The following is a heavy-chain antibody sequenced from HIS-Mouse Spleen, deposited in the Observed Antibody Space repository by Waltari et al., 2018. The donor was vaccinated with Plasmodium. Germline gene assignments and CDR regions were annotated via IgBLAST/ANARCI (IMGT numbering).Heavy chain of an antibody. CDR2: INPNSGGK. J-gene: IGHJ1*01. Sequence: QVQLVQSGAEVKKPGASVKVSCKASGYTFTGYYMHWVRQAPGQGLEWMGWINPNSGGKNYAQKFQGMVTMTRDTSISTAYMELSRLRSDDTAVYYCARVLGYKAAAGTFVEYFQHWGQGTLVTVSS. CDR3: ARVLGYKAAAGTFVEYFQH. CDR1: GYTFTGYY. D-gene: IGHD6-13*01. V-gene: IGHV1-2*02.